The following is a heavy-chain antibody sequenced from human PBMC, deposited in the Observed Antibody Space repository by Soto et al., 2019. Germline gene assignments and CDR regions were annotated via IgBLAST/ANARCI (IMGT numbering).Heavy chain of an antibody. CDR3: ARVTAMVTYGMDV. V-gene: IGHV1-69*13. J-gene: IGHJ6*02. D-gene: IGHD5-18*01. CDR1: GGTFSSYA. Sequence: GASVKVSCKASGGTFSSYAISRVRQAPGQGLEWMGGIIPIFGTANYAQKFQGRVTITADESTSTAYMELSSLRSEDTAVYYCARVTAMVTYGMDVWGQGTRVTVAS. CDR2: IIPIFGTA.